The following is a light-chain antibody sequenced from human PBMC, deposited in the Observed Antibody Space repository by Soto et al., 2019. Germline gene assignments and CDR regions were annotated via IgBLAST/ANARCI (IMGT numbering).Light chain of an antibody. CDR1: SGHSSYA. CDR2: LNSDGSH. J-gene: IGLJ1*01. Sequence: QLVLTQSPSASASLGASVKLTCTLSSGHSSYAIAWHQQQPEKGPRYLMKLNSDGSHSKGDGIPDRFSGSSSGAERYLTSSSLRSEDEADYDCQTWGTGIHYVFGTGTKVTVL. CDR3: QTWGTGIHYV. V-gene: IGLV4-69*01.